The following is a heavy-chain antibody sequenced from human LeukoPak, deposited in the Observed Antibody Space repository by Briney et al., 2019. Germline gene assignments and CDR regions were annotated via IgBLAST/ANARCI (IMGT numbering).Heavy chain of an antibody. CDR3: ARKGISDYVSEVKVGNWFDP. J-gene: IGHJ5*02. CDR1: GASTNSGDYY. CDR2: IYYTGTT. Sequence: SETLSLTCNVSGASTNSGDYYWSWIRQPPGKGLEWIGYIYYTGTTYYNPSLQSQVTISIDTSKNQFSLKVSSVTAADTAVYYCARKGISDYVSEVKVGNWFDPWGQGTLVTVSS. V-gene: IGHV4-30-4*08. D-gene: IGHD4-17*01.